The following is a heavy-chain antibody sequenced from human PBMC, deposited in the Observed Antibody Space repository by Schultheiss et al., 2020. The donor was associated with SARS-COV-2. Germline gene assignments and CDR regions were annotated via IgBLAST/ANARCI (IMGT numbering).Heavy chain of an antibody. CDR1: GGTFSRYA. CDR2: IIPIFGTA. CDR3: AADPVVPAAKVYYYYGMDV. Sequence: SVKVSCKASGGTFSRYAISWVRQAPGQGLEWMGGIIPIFGTANYAQKFQGRVTITADEPTSTAYMELSSLRSEDTAVYYCAADPVVPAAKVYYYYGMDVWGQGTTVTVSS. V-gene: IGHV1-69*13. J-gene: IGHJ6*02. D-gene: IGHD2-2*01.